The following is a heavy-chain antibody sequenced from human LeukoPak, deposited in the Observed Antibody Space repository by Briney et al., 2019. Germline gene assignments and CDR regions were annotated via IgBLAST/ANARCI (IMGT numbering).Heavy chain of an antibody. V-gene: IGHV1-8*03. D-gene: IGHD2-2*01. Sequence: GASVKVSCKASGYTFTGYYMHWVRQATGQGLEWLGWMNPNSGNTGYAQKFQGRVTITRHTSISTAYMELSSLRSEDTAVYYCARAVRGVVVVPSTTIRRDYYYYMDVWGKGTTVTVSS. CDR2: MNPNSGNT. CDR1: GYTFTGYY. CDR3: ARAVRGVVVVPSTTIRRDYYYYMDV. J-gene: IGHJ6*03.